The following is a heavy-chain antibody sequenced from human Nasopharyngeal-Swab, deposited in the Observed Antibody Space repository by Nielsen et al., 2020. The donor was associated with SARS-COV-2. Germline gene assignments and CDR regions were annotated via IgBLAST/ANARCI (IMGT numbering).Heavy chain of an antibody. J-gene: IGHJ4*02. CDR3: ATWSGYYDY. CDR2: ISSSSSYI. V-gene: IGHV3-21*01. D-gene: IGHD3-3*01. Sequence: GESMKIYCAASGFTFSRYRMNWVRQAPGKGLEWVSSISSSSSYIYYADSVKGRFTISRDNAKNSLYLQMNSLRAEDTAVYYCATWSGYYDYWGQGTLVTVSS. CDR1: GFTFSRYR.